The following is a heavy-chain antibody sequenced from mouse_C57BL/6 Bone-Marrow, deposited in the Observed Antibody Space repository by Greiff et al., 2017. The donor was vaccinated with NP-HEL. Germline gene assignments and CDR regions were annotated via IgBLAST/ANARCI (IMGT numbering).Heavy chain of an antibody. CDR1: GFSFNTYA. D-gene: IGHD4-1*01. V-gene: IGHV10-1*01. CDR2: IRSKSNNYAT. Sequence: EVQRVESGGGLVQPKGSLKLSCAASGFSFNTYAMNWVRQAPGKGLEWVARIRSKSNNYATYYAVSVKDRFTISRDDSESMLYLQMNHLKTEDAAIYYCVGNWGFYYWGQGTTLTVSS. J-gene: IGHJ2*01. CDR3: VGNWGFYY.